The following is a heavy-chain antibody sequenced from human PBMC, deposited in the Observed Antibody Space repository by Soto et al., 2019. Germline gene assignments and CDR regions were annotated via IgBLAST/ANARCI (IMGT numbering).Heavy chain of an antibody. V-gene: IGHV4-39*01. CDR3: ARCRRRVVVVAAANLFDP. Sequence: SETLSLTCTVSGGSISSSSYYWGWIRQPPGKGLEWIGSIYYSGSTYYNPSLKSRVTISVDTSKNQFSLKLSSVTAADTAVYYCARCRRRVVVVAAANLFDPWGQGTLVIVSS. D-gene: IGHD2-15*01. CDR2: IYYSGST. J-gene: IGHJ5*02. CDR1: GGSISSSSYY.